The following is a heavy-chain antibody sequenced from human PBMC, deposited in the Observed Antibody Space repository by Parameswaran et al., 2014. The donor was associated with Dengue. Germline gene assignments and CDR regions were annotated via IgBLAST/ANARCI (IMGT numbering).Heavy chain of an antibody. D-gene: IGHD3-10*01. V-gene: IGHV3-23*01. J-gene: IGHJ4*02. CDR3: ATLFVELSAY. Sequence: VRQAPGKGLEWVSTISASGDTYYADSVEGRFTISRDNSQNTLFLQMNSLGAEDTAIYYCATLFVELSAYWGQGTPGHRLL. CDR2: ISASGDT.